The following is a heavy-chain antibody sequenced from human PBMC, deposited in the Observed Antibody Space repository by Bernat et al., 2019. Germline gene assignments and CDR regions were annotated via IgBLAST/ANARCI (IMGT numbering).Heavy chain of an antibody. V-gene: IGHV4-59*01. Sequence: QVQLQESGPGLVKPSETLAFTCTVTGGSINSFYWSWIRQPPGKGLEWIAYVSNSGASKYNPSLRSRVTISIDTSNNQFSLKLNSVTAADTAVYDCARGGLLWFGDPFDFWGQGTLVTVSS. D-gene: IGHD3-10*01. CDR1: GGSINSFY. J-gene: IGHJ4*02. CDR3: ARGGLLWFGDPFDF. CDR2: VSNSGAS.